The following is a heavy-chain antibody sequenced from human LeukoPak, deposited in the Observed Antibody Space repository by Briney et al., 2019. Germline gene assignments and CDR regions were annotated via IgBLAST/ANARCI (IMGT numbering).Heavy chain of an antibody. CDR2: IRYDGSNK. CDR1: GFTFSSYG. CDR3: AKDLGVVVVAATGPFDY. Sequence: GGSLRLSCAASGFTFSSYGMHWVRQAPGKGLEWVAFIRYDGSNKYYADSVKGRFTISRDNSKNTLYLQMNSLRAEDTAVYYCAKDLGVVVVAATGPFDYWGQGTLVTVSS. D-gene: IGHD2-15*01. V-gene: IGHV3-30*02. J-gene: IGHJ4*02.